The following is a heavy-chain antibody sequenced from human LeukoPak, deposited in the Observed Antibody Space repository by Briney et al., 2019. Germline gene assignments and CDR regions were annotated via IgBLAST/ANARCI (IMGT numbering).Heavy chain of an antibody. V-gene: IGHV1-69*13. CDR3: AGGDSGEYYYYGIDV. CDR1: GGTFSSYA. D-gene: IGHD2-21*01. J-gene: IGHJ6*02. Sequence: SVKVSCKASGGTFSSYAISWVRQAPGQRLEWMGGIIPIFGTANYAQKFQGRVTITADESTSTAYMELSSLRSEDTAVYYCAGGDSGEYYYYGIDVWGQGTTVTVSS. CDR2: IIPIFGTA.